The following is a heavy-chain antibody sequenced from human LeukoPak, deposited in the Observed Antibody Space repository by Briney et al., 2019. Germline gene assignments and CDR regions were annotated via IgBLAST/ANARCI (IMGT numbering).Heavy chain of an antibody. V-gene: IGHV3-66*01. J-gene: IGHJ4*02. CDR2: IYSGGST. D-gene: IGHD3-22*01. Sequence: PGGSLRLSCAASGFTVSSNYMSWVRQAPGKGLEWVSIIYSGGSTYYADSVKGRFTISRDNSKNTLYLQVNSLRAEDTAVYYCARGHYDSSGEFDYWGQGTLVTVSS. CDR1: GFTVSSNY. CDR3: ARGHYDSSGEFDY.